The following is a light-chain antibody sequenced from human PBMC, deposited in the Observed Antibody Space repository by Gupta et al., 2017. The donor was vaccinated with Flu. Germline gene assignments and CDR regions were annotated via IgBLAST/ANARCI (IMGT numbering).Light chain of an antibody. J-gene: IGLJ3*02. CDR3: AAWESSPNTWL. V-gene: IGLV10-54*04. Sequence: TSTVCSNTVGIEGARELQHHKGHTPKLVSYTKNNRSSGFSERFSASRSGNTAPLTITRLQHEEAADYYYAAWESSPNTWLFGGGTKLTVV. CDR1: SNTVGIEG. CDR2: TKN.